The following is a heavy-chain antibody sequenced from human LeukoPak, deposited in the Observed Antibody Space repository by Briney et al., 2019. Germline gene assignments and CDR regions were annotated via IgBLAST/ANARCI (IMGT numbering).Heavy chain of an antibody. J-gene: IGHJ4*02. CDR3: ANDIEYSSSAGGY. Sequence: GGSLRLSCAASGFTFSSYAMSWVRQAPGKGLEWVSAISGSGGSTYYADSVKGRFTISRDNSKNTLYLQMNSLRAEDTAVYYCANDIEYSSSAGGYWGQGTLVTVSS. V-gene: IGHV3-23*01. CDR2: ISGSGGST. D-gene: IGHD6-6*01. CDR1: GFTFSSYA.